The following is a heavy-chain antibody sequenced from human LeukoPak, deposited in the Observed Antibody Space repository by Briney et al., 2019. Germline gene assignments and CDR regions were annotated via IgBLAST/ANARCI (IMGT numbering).Heavy chain of an antibody. Sequence: GGSLGLSCAASGFTFRNYVIHWVRQAPGKGLEWVAVTSSDLNVKLYADSVEGRFTISRDNSRSTLYLQMNSLRPEDTAIYYCAREGYYGSGSPPSLYFDYWGQGTLVTVSS. J-gene: IGHJ4*02. CDR1: GFTFRNYV. CDR3: AREGYYGSGSPPSLYFDY. V-gene: IGHV3-30-3*01. D-gene: IGHD3-10*01. CDR2: TSSDLNVK.